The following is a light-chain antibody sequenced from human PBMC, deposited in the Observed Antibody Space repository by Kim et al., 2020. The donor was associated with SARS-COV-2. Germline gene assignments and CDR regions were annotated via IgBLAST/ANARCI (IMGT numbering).Light chain of an antibody. V-gene: IGKV1-5*01. CDR2: DAF. CDR1: QSIGYS. J-gene: IGKJ2*01. Sequence: DIHMTQSPATLSASVGDSVTITCRASQSIGYSLAWYQQRPGKAPNLLIYDAFSLESGVPSRFSGAGSGTEFTLTISSLQPDDFATYYCQHYYPYLPYTFGPGTKLEI. CDR3: QHYYPYLPYT.